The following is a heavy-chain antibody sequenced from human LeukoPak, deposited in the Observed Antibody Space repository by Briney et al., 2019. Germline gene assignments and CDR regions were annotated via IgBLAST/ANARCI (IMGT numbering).Heavy chain of an antibody. CDR2: ISWNSGSI. V-gene: IGHV3-9*01. CDR1: GFTFDDYA. Sequence: HPGGSLRLSCAASGFTFDDYAMHWVRQAPGKGLEWVSGISWNSGSIGYADSVKGRFTISRDNAKNSLYLQMNSLRAEDTAVYYCARFYYGYIVDYWGQGTLVTVSS. J-gene: IGHJ4*02. D-gene: IGHD3-10*01. CDR3: ARFYYGYIVDY.